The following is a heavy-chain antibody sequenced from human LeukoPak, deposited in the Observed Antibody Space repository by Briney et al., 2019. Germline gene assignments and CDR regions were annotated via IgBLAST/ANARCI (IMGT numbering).Heavy chain of an antibody. D-gene: IGHD5-12*01. J-gene: IGHJ4*02. CDR3: VRDPYEAY. CDR2: IWYDGSNK. V-gene: IGHV3-33*01. CDR1: GFTFSSYG. Sequence: GGSLRLPCAASGFTFSSYGMHWVRQAPGKGLEWVGVIWYDGSNKNYADSVKGRFTISRDNSKNTVYLQMNSLRDEDTAVYYCVRDPYEAYWGQGTLVTVSS.